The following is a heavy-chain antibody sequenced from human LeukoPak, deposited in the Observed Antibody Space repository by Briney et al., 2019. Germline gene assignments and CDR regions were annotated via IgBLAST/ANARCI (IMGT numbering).Heavy chain of an antibody. CDR3: ARDQGYYGSGSYSGINDY. Sequence: ASVKVSCKASGYTFTSYGISWVRQAPGQGLEWMGWISAYNGNTNYAQKLQGRVTITTDTSTSTAYMELRSLGSDDTAVYYCARDQGYYGSGSYSGINDYWGQGTLVTVSS. J-gene: IGHJ4*02. V-gene: IGHV1-18*01. D-gene: IGHD3-10*01. CDR2: ISAYNGNT. CDR1: GYTFTSYG.